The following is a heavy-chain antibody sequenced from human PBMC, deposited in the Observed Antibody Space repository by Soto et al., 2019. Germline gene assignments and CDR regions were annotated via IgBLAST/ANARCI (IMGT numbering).Heavy chain of an antibody. CDR3: ARRRDYYDSTGNWYFDL. CDR2: ISSSTTII. D-gene: IGHD3-22*01. J-gene: IGHJ2*01. V-gene: IGHV3-48*02. Sequence: EVQLVESGGALEQPGGSLRLSCAASGFTFNTYSMNWVRQAPGKGLEWVAYISSSTTIIYYADSVKGRFTVSRDNAKNSLFLQMNSLRDEDTAVYYCARRRDYYDSTGNWYFDLWGRGTRVTVSS. CDR1: GFTFNTYS.